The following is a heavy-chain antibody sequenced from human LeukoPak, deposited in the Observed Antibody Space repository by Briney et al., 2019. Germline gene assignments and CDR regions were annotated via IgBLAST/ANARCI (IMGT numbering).Heavy chain of an antibody. CDR1: GGSISSSSYY. Sequence: PSETLSLTCTVSGGSISSSSYYWGWIRQPPGKGLEWIGSIYYSGSTYYNSSFKSRVTILGDTSKNQFSLKLSSVTAADTAVYYCARDSFVRYYDRTSYYNGFDYWGQGTLVTVSS. J-gene: IGHJ4*02. V-gene: IGHV4-39*07. CDR2: IYYSGST. D-gene: IGHD3-22*01. CDR3: ARDSFVRYYDRTSYYNGFDY.